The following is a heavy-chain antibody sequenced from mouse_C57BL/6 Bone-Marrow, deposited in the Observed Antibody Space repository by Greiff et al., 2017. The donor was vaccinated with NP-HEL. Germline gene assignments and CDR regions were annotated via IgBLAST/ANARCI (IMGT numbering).Heavy chain of an antibody. V-gene: IGHV3-6*01. J-gene: IGHJ4*01. D-gene: IGHD2-3*01. CDR1: GYSITSGYY. Sequence: DVHLVESGPGLVKPSQSLSLTCSVTGYSITSGYYWNWIRQFPGNKLEWMGYISYDGSNNYNPSLKNRISITRDTSKNQFFLKLNSVTTEDTATYYCAREGWLLRMDYWGQGTSVTVSS. CDR3: AREGWLLRMDY. CDR2: ISYDGSN.